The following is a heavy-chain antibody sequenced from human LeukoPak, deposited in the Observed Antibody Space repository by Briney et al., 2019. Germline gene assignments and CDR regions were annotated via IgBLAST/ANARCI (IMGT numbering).Heavy chain of an antibody. CDR3: ARGETILNWFDP. CDR1: GYTFTSYD. Sequence: ASVKVSCKASGYTFTSYDISWVRQAPGQGLEWMGGIIPIFGRADYAQKFQDIVTITADESTSTVYMELSSLRSEDTAVYYCARGETILNWFDPWGQGTLVTVSS. D-gene: IGHD1-1*01. CDR2: IIPIFGRA. V-gene: IGHV1-69*13. J-gene: IGHJ5*02.